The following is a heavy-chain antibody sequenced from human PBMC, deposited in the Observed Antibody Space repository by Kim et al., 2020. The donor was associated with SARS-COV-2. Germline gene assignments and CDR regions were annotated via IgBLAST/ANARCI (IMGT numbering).Heavy chain of an antibody. Sequence: GGSLRLSCAASGFTFSSYAMHWVRQAPGKGLEWVAVISYDGSNKYYADSVKGRFTISRDNSKNTLYLQMNSLRAEDTAVYYCARDRWELPTGRGFDYWGQGTLVTVSS. V-gene: IGHV3-30*04. J-gene: IGHJ4*02. CDR1: GFTFSSYA. D-gene: IGHD1-26*01. CDR3: ARDRWELPTGRGFDY. CDR2: ISYDGSNK.